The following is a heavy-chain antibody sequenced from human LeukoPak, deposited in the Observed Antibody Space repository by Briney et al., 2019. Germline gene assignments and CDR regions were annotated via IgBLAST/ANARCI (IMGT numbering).Heavy chain of an antibody. CDR2: IIPIFGTA. V-gene: IGHV1-69*15. Sequence: SVKVSCKASGGTFSSYAISWVRQAPGQGLEWMGRIIPIFGTANYAQKFQGRVTITADESTSTAYMELSSLRSEDTAVYYCARDSMDRYSGYDIFDYWGQGTLVTVSS. J-gene: IGHJ4*02. CDR3: ARDSMDRYSGYDIFDY. CDR1: GGTFSSYA. D-gene: IGHD5-12*01.